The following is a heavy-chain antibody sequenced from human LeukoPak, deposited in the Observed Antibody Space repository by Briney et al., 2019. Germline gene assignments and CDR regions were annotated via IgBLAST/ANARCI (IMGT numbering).Heavy chain of an antibody. CDR2: IYSSGST. D-gene: IGHD1-26*01. V-gene: IGHV4-4*07. CDR3: ARGIVGATAPDY. J-gene: IGHJ4*02. Sequence: SETLSLTCTVSGGSISSYKWSWIRQPAGKGLEWIGRIYSSGSTNYTPSLKSRVTMSVDTSKNQFSLKLSSMTAADTAVYYCARGIVGATAPDYWGQGALVIVSS. CDR1: GGSISSYK.